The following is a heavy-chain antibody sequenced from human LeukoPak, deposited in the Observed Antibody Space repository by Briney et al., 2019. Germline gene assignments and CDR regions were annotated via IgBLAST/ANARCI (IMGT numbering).Heavy chain of an antibody. J-gene: IGHJ3*02. Sequence: GGSLRLSCAASGFTFSSYSMNWVRQAPGKGLEWVSSISSSSSYIYYADSVKGRFTISRDNAKNSLYLQMNSLRAEDTAVYYCATEYLGAKNDAFDIWGQGTMVTVSS. V-gene: IGHV3-21*01. D-gene: IGHD2-2*01. CDR1: GFTFSSYS. CDR2: ISSSSSYI. CDR3: ATEYLGAKNDAFDI.